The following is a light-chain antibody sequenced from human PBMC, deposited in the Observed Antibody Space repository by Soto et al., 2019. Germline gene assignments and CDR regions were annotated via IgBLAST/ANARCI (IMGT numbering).Light chain of an antibody. Sequence: DIVMNQSPSSLSVTPGEPASISCRSSQSLLHSSGHYFLNWYLQKPGQSPQLLIYWGSNRASGGPDRFSGSGSGTDFTLQIRGVEAEDVGVYYCMQAAQTRTFGQGTKVEIK. V-gene: IGKV2-28*01. CDR1: QSLLHSSGHYF. J-gene: IGKJ1*01. CDR2: WGS. CDR3: MQAAQTRT.